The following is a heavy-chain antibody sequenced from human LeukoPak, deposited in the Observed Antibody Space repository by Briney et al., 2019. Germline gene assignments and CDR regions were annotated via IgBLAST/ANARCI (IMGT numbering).Heavy chain of an antibody. Sequence: ASVKVSCKASGYTFTSYYMHWVRQAPGQGLEWMGIINPSGGNTNYAQKFQGRVTMTRDMSTSTVYMELSSLRSEDTAVYYCARGLAYDSSGYYYGFDYWGQGTLVTVSS. CDR1: GYTFTSYY. J-gene: IGHJ4*02. CDR3: ARGLAYDSSGYYYGFDY. V-gene: IGHV1-46*01. D-gene: IGHD3-22*01. CDR2: INPSGGNT.